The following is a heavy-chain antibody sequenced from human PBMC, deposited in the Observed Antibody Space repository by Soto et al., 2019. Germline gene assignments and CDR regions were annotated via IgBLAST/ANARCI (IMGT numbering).Heavy chain of an antibody. Sequence: SETLSLTCAVSGFSIASIYHWAWIRQPPGRGLEWVASIYHTGTTYYHPSLKSRVTISRDNSKNTLYLQMNSLRAEDTAVYYCAKVMVKNWFDPWGQGTLVTVSS. CDR2: IYHTGTT. CDR3: AKVMVKNWFDP. J-gene: IGHJ5*02. D-gene: IGHD3-16*01. V-gene: IGHV4-38-2*01. CDR1: GFSIASIYH.